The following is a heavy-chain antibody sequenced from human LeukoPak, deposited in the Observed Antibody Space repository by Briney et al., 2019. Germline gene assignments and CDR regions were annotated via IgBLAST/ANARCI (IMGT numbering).Heavy chain of an antibody. CDR2: TSSSDAGT. J-gene: IGHJ4*02. V-gene: IGHV3-23*01. D-gene: IGHD1-14*01. Sequence: GSLRLSCAVSGFPLSSYAMSWVRQAPGKGLEWVSATSSSDAGTYYADSVRGRFTISRDNSKNTLYLQMNSLRAEDTAVYYCAKRGIRGSYYFDYWGQGTLVTVSS. CDR3: AKRGIRGSYYFDY. CDR1: GFPLSSYA.